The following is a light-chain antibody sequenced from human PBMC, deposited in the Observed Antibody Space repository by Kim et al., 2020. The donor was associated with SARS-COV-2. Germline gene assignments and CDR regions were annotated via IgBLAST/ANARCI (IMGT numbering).Light chain of an antibody. CDR2: DFN. CDR1: SSDVDGYNY. CDR3: CSYAGSYSWGENYV. V-gene: IGLV2-11*01. J-gene: IGLJ1*01. Sequence: QSALTQPRSVSGSPGQSVTVSCTGTSSDVDGYNYVSWYQQHPGKAPKLMIYDFNKRPSGVPDRFSGSKSGDTASLTISGLQAEDEADYYCCSYAGSYSWGENYVFGTGTKVTVL.